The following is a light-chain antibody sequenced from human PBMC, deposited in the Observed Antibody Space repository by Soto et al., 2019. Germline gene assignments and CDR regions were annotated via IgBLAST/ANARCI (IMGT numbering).Light chain of an antibody. V-gene: IGLV1-44*01. Sequence: QSVLTQPPSASGTPGQRVTISCSGSSSNIGSTTVNWYQQLPGTAPKVLIYSNDQRPSGVADRFSGSKSGTSASLAISGLQSEDEADYYCATWDDSLNGVVFGGGTKLTGL. CDR1: SSNIGSTT. J-gene: IGLJ2*01. CDR2: SND. CDR3: ATWDDSLNGVV.